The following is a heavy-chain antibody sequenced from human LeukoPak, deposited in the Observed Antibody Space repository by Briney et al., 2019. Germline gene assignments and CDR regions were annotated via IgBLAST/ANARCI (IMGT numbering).Heavy chain of an antibody. CDR1: DFSVNTNF. V-gene: IGHV3-53*01. Sequence: GGSLRLSCAASDFSVNTNFMSWVRQAPGKGLEWVSVILTSGTTYYADSVKGRFTISRDNSKNTLYLQMNSLTADDTAVYYCVRSGYSNGWFRSWGQGTLVTVSS. CDR2: ILTSGTT. J-gene: IGHJ4*02. D-gene: IGHD6-19*01. CDR3: VRSGYSNGWFRS.